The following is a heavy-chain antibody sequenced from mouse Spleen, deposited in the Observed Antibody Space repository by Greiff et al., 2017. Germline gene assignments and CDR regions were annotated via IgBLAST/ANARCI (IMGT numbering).Heavy chain of an antibody. Sequence: VKVVESGPGLVQPSQSLSITCTVSGFSLTSYGVHWVRQSPGKGLEWLGVIWSGGSTDYNAAFISRLSISKDNSKSQVFFKMNSLQADDTAIYYCARRSPSTGGSWFAYWGQGTLVTVSA. J-gene: IGHJ3*01. D-gene: IGHD4-1*02. CDR1: GFSLTSYG. CDR3: ARRSPSTGGSWFAY. V-gene: IGHV2-2*01. CDR2: IWSGGST.